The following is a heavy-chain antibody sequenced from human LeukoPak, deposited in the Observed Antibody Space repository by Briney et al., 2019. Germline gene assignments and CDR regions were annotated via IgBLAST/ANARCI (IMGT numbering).Heavy chain of an antibody. CDR3: ARDNDSRDPPHFDY. D-gene: IGHD3-16*01. V-gene: IGHV1-18*01. J-gene: IGHJ4*02. CDR1: GYTFTSYG. CDR2: ISAYNGNT. Sequence: GPVKVSCKASGYTFTSYGISWVRQAPGQGLEWMGWISAYNGNTNYAQKFRGRVTITADKSTRTAYMELSSLRSEDTAVYYCARDNDSRDPPHFDYWGQGTLVTVSS.